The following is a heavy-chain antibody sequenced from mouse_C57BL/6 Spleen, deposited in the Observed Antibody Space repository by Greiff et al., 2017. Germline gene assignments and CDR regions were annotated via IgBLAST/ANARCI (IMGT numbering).Heavy chain of an antibody. CDR2: IHPSDSDT. V-gene: IGHV1-74*01. D-gene: IGHD1-1*01. Sequence: QVQLQQPGAELVKPGASVKVSCKASGYTFTSYWMHWVKQRPGQGLEWIGRIHPSDSDTTYNQKFKGTATLTVDKSSSTAYMQLSSLTSEDSAVYYCAIGRYYYGSSYNWYFDVWGTVTTVTVSS. J-gene: IGHJ1*03. CDR3: AIGRYYYGSSYNWYFDV. CDR1: GYTFTSYW.